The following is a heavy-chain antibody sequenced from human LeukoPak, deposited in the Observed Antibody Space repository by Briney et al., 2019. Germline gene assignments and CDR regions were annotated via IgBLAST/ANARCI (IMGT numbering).Heavy chain of an antibody. CDR3: ATLITGTIPYIDY. V-gene: IGHV3-7*01. CDR1: GFTFRSYW. Sequence: PVGSLRLSCAASGFTFRSYWMSWVRQAPGKGLEWGSNIKQDGSEKYYVDSVKGRFTISRDNAKNSLNLQINSLRAEDTAVYYCATLITGTIPYIDYWGQGTLVTVSS. J-gene: IGHJ4*02. CDR2: IKQDGSEK. D-gene: IGHD1-20*01.